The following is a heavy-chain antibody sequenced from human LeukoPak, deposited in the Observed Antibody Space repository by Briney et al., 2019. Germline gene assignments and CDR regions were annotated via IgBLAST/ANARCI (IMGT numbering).Heavy chain of an antibody. CDR1: GGTFSSYA. V-gene: IGHV1-69*13. Sequence: ASVKVSCKASGGTFSSYAISWVRQAPGQGLEWKGGIIPIFGTANYAQKFQGRVTITADESTSTAYMELSSLRSGDTAVYYCARPTRRDGYNPDAFDIWGQGTMVTVSS. CDR3: ARPTRRDGYNPDAFDI. D-gene: IGHD5-24*01. CDR2: IIPIFGTA. J-gene: IGHJ3*02.